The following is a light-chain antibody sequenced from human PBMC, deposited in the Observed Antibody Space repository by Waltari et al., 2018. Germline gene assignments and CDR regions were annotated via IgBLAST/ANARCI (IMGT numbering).Light chain of an antibody. CDR3: QQSYSAPYT. Sequence: DIQMTQSPSSLSASVGDRVTITCRASQTISIFLNWYQQKPGRAPKLLIYTASSLQSGVPSRFSGSGFGTDFTLTISSLQPEDFAAYYCQQSYSAPYTFGQGTKLEIK. J-gene: IGKJ2*01. CDR1: QTISIF. V-gene: IGKV1-39*01. CDR2: TAS.